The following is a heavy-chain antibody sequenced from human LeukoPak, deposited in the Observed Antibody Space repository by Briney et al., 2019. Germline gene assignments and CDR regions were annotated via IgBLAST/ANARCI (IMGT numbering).Heavy chain of an antibody. CDR1: GYTFTGYY. V-gene: IGHV1-2*02. D-gene: IGHD5-18*01. J-gene: IGHJ4*02. CDR2: INPNSGGT. Sequence: GASVKVFCKASGYTFTGYYMHWVRQAPGQGLEWMGWINPNSGGTNYAQKFQGRVTMTRDTSISTAYMELSRLRSDDTAVYYCAKEVDTAMAYIYWGQGTLVTVSS. CDR3: AKEVDTAMAYIY.